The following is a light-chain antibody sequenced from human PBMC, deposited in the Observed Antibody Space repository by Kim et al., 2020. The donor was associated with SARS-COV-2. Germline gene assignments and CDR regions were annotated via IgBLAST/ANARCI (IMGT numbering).Light chain of an antibody. J-gene: IGLJ3*02. CDR1: NIGSKS. Sequence: SYELTQPPSVSVAPGKTARITCGGNNIGSKSVHWYQQKPGQAPVLVIYYDSDRPSGIPERFSGSTSGNTATLTISRVEAGDEADYYRQVWDSSSDHPVFG. V-gene: IGLV3-21*04. CDR2: YDS. CDR3: QVWDSSSDHPV.